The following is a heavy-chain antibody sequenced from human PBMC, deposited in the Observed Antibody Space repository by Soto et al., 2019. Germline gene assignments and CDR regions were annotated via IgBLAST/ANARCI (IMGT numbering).Heavy chain of an antibody. J-gene: IGHJ2*01. D-gene: IGHD7-27*01. V-gene: IGHV4-30-2*01. CDR3: ASRTGDRGVYWYFDL. CDR2: IYHSGTT. CDR1: GGSISSGGYS. Sequence: SETLSLTCTVSGGSISSGGYSWSWIRQPPGKGLEWIGYIYHSGTTYYNPSLKSRVSLSVDTSKNQFSLKLTSVTAADTAVCCASRTGDRGVYWYFDLWGRGTLVTVSS.